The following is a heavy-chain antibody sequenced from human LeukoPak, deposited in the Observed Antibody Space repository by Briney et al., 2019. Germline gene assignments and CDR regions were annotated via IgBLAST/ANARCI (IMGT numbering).Heavy chain of an antibody. J-gene: IGHJ4*02. Sequence: GSVMVSCEPSGYTFTVNYLHWVRQDPGQGLERMGWLNPNSGATNYAQKFQGRVTLTRDTSIRTAYMELTSLTSDDTAIYYCARGAGSSWFDYWGQGALVTVSS. D-gene: IGHD6-13*01. V-gene: IGHV1-2*02. CDR3: ARGAGSSWFDY. CDR2: LNPNSGAT. CDR1: GYTFTVNY.